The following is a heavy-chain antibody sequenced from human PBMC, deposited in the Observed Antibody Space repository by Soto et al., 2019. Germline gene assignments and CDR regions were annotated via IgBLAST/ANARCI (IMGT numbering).Heavy chain of an antibody. D-gene: IGHD6-19*01. Sequence: GGSLRLSCAASGFIFSNFGMRWVRQAPGKGLEWVAVIWYDGSNEYYADSVKGRFTISKDNSKNMLYLQMNSLRAEDTAVYYCARDDIPGITVATYGLDVWGQGTTVTVSS. CDR3: ARDDIPGITVATYGLDV. V-gene: IGHV3-33*01. CDR1: GFIFSNFG. CDR2: IWYDGSNE. J-gene: IGHJ6*02.